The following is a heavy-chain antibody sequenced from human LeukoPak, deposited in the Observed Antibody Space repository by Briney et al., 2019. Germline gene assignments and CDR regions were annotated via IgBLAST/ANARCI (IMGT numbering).Heavy chain of an antibody. CDR1: GFTFSSYE. V-gene: IGHV3-48*03. CDR3: ARGGVGCFDY. D-gene: IGHD6-19*01. CDR2: ISTSGSTI. Sequence: GGSLRLSCVASGFTFSSYEMNWVRQAPGKGLQWVSYISTSGSTIYYADSVKGRFTISRDNAKNTVYLQMNSLRAEDTAVYYCARGGVGCFDYWGQGALVTVSS. J-gene: IGHJ4*02.